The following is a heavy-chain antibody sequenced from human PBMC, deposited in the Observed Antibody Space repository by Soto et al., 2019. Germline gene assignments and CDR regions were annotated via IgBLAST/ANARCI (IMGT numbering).Heavy chain of an antibody. J-gene: IGHJ6*02. CDR3: AREKTSYGMDV. V-gene: IGHV1-8*01. CDR1: GYNFTSYD. CDR2: MNPNSGNT. Sequence: QVQLVQSGAEVKKPGASVKVSCKASGYNFTSYDINRVRQATGQGLEWMGWMNPNSGNTGYEQKFQGRVTMPRNNSISTAYMELSSLSSEDTAVYYCAREKTSYGMDVWGQETTVTVSS.